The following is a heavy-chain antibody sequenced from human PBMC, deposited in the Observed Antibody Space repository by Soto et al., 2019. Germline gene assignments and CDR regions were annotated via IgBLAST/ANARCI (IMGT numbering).Heavy chain of an antibody. D-gene: IGHD2-21*02. CDR2: LYWDDDK. CDR3: VQSRCGGDCLEIYSSHAYNGLDV. V-gene: IGHV2-5*02. CDR1: GLSLRTTGVG. Sequence: QVTLKESGPTLVKPTQTLTLTCTVSGLSLRTTGVGVGWVRQPPGKALEWLALLYWDDDKRYSQALRSRLTIAKDIYEMQVVLTMTNMVTVDTATYYCVQSRCGGDCLEIYSSHAYNGLDVWGQGTTVTVSS. J-gene: IGHJ6*02.